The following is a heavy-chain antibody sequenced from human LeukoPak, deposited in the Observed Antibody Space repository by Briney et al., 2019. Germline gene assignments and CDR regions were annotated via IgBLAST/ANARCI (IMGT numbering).Heavy chain of an antibody. CDR3: ARDGYELLWSGEVVFENWFDP. CDR2: INSDGSDT. V-gene: IGHV3-74*01. Sequence: PGGSLRLSCAASGFFFSRYWMHWVRHAPGKGLVWVSRINSDGSDTSYADSVKGRFTISRDNAKNTLYLQMNSLRVEDTAVYYCARDGYELLWSGEVVFENWFDPWGQGTLVTVSS. CDR1: GFFFSRYW. D-gene: IGHD3-10*01. J-gene: IGHJ5*01.